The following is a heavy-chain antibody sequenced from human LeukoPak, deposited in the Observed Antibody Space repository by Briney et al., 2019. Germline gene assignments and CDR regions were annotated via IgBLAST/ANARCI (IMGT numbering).Heavy chain of an antibody. Sequence: GGSLRLSCAASGFTFSSYSMNRVRQAPGKGLEWVSSISSSSSYIYYADSVKGRFTISRDNAKNSLYLQMNSLRAEDTAVYYCARPASGWRYYYYYMDVWGKGTTVTVSS. J-gene: IGHJ6*03. D-gene: IGHD6-19*01. V-gene: IGHV3-21*01. CDR2: ISSSSSYI. CDR3: ARPASGWRYYYYYMDV. CDR1: GFTFSSYS.